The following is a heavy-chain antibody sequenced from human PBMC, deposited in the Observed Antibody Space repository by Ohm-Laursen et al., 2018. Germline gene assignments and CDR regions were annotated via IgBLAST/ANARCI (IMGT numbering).Heavy chain of an antibody. CDR1: GYSISSGYY. CDR3: ARPGYSGTLAGWFDP. Sequence: SDTLSLTCAVSGYSISSGYYWGWIRQPPGKGLEWIGSIYHSGSTYYNPSPKSRVTISVDTSKNQFSLNLSSVTAADTAVYYCARPGYSGTLAGWFDPWGQGTLVTVSS. J-gene: IGHJ5*02. D-gene: IGHD1-26*01. CDR2: IYHSGST. V-gene: IGHV4-38-2*01.